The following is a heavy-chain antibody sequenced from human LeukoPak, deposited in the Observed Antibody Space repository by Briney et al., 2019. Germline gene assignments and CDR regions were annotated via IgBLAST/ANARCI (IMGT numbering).Heavy chain of an antibody. J-gene: IGHJ5*02. CDR3: ARPSYCVADNSAYWLDP. D-gene: IGHD2-21*01. V-gene: IGHV1-46*01. CDR2: INPQGDIT. Sequence: ASGGVCGKTSGYTVSKFLIHWGREAAGQGLEWRGTINPQGDITNYAQRFQGRITLTEDTSTSTVYMELSSLTSEDTAVYYCARPSYCVADNSAYWLDPWGPGTLVTVSS. CDR1: GYTVSKFL.